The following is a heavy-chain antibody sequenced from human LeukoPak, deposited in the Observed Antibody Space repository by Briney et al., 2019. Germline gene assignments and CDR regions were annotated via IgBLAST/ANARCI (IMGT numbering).Heavy chain of an antibody. Sequence: GGSLRLSCAASGFTFSSYAMHWVRQAPGKGLEWVASIKHDGSEKYYVDSVRGRFTISRDNTMNSLYLQMSSLRAEDTAVYYCATDRGWRTSGYYLYYFEYWGQGTLVTFSS. CDR3: ATDRGWRTSGYYLYYFEY. CDR2: IKHDGSEK. V-gene: IGHV3-7*01. D-gene: IGHD3-3*01. CDR1: GFTFSSYA. J-gene: IGHJ4*02.